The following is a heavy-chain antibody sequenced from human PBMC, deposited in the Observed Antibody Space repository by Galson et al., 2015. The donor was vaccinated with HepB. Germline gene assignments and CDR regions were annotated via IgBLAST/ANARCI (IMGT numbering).Heavy chain of an antibody. J-gene: IGHJ4*02. CDR2: ISSSSSYI. Sequence: SLRLSCAASGFTFSSYSMNWVRQAPGKGLEWVSSISSSSSYIYYADSVKGRFTISRDNAKNSLYLQMNSLRAEDTAVYYCASGQCSSTSCYLYYFDYWGQGTLVTVSS. D-gene: IGHD2-2*01. CDR3: ASGQCSSTSCYLYYFDY. CDR1: GFTFSSYS. V-gene: IGHV3-21*01.